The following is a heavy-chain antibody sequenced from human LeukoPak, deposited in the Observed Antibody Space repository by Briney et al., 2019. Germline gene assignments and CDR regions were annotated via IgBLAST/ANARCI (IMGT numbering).Heavy chain of an antibody. CDR1: GGSISSYY. D-gene: IGHD3-22*01. CDR2: IYTSGST. Sequence: SETLSLTCTVSGGSISSYYWSWIRQPAGKGLEWIGRIYTSGSTNYNPSLKSRVTLSVDTSKNQYSLKLRSVTAADTAVYYCITRSGYYQNYYFYMDVWGKGTTVTVSS. CDR3: ITRSGYYQNYYFYMDV. V-gene: IGHV4-4*07. J-gene: IGHJ6*03.